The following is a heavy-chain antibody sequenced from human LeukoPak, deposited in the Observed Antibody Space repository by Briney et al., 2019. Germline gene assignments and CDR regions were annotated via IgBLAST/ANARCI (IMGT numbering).Heavy chain of an antibody. V-gene: IGHV3-21*06. Sequence: GGSLRLSCAASGFTFSDYSLNWVRQAPGKGLEWVSCISGDSRYIYYADSVKGRSTISRDNAQNSLYLHMNSQRAEDTAVYYCARGPFSSSWSDFDYWGQGTLVTVSS. CDR2: ISGDSRYI. J-gene: IGHJ4*02. CDR3: ARGPFSSSWSDFDY. D-gene: IGHD6-13*01. CDR1: GFTFSDYS.